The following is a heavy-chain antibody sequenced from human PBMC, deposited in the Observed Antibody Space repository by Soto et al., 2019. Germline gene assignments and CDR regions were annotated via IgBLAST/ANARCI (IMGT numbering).Heavy chain of an antibody. CDR1: GFKFRTYA. J-gene: IGHJ4*02. Sequence: GGSLRLSCAASGFKFRTYAMHWVRQAPDKGLEWVASISYDGSKKSYIDSVKGRFTISRDNSKSTLYLQINSLRAEDTAVYFSAKYIGDSPAYPFDHWGQGTQVTVSS. V-gene: IGHV3-30*18. CDR2: ISYDGSKK. D-gene: IGHD6-13*01. CDR3: AKYIGDSPAYPFDH.